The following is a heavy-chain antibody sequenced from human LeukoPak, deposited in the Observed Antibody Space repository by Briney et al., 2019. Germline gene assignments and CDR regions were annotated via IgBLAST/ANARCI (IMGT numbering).Heavy chain of an antibody. Sequence: GGSLRLSCAASGFTFSSYSMNWVRQAPGKGLEWVSSISSSSSYIYYADSVKGRFTISRDNAKNSLYLQMNSLRAEDTAVYYCARERASYYYDSSSGAFDIWGQGTMVTVSS. CDR1: GFTFSSYS. J-gene: IGHJ3*02. D-gene: IGHD3-22*01. V-gene: IGHV3-21*01. CDR3: ARERASYYYDSSSGAFDI. CDR2: ISSSSSYI.